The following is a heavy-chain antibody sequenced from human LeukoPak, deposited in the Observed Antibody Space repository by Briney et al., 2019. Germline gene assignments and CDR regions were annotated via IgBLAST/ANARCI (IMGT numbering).Heavy chain of an antibody. CDR3: GLLGSLKLGVAGHYWYFNL. J-gene: IGHJ2*01. CDR2: ISGSGINT. V-gene: IGHV3-23*01. D-gene: IGHD6-19*01. CDR1: GFTFSNYA. Sequence: GGSLRLSCTASGFTFSNYAMSWVRQAPGKGLEWVSTISGSGINTYYPDSVKGWFSISRDDSKTTLYLQINSLRAEDTAVYYCGLLGSLKLGVAGHYWYFNLWGRGTLVPVSS.